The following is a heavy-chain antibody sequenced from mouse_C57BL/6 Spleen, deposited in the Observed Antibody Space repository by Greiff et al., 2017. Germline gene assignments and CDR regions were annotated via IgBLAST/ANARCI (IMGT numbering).Heavy chain of an antibody. J-gene: IGHJ4*01. CDR3: ARSGDYDGPYYYAMDY. D-gene: IGHD2-4*01. V-gene: IGHV1-69*01. Sequence: VQLKQPGAELVMPGASVKLSCKASGYTFTSYWMHWVKQRPGQGLEWIGEIDPSDSYTNYNQKFKGKSTLTVDKSSSTAYMQLSSLTSEDSAVYYCARSGDYDGPYYYAMDYWGQGTSVTVSS. CDR2: IDPSDSYT. CDR1: GYTFTSYW.